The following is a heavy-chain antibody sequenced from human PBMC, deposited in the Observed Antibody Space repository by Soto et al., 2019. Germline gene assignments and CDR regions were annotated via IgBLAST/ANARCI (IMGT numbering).Heavy chain of an antibody. CDR3: ARDRGNGMVALWY. J-gene: IGHJ4*02. V-gene: IGHV1-69*01. Sequence: QVQLVQSGAEVKKPGSSVKVSCKASGGTFSSYAISWVRQAPGQGLEWMGGIIPIFGTANYAQKFQGRVTITADESTSTAYMELSSLRSXXXXXXYCARDRGNGMVALWYWGQGTL. CDR2: IIPIFGTA. D-gene: IGHD1-26*01. CDR1: GGTFSSYA.